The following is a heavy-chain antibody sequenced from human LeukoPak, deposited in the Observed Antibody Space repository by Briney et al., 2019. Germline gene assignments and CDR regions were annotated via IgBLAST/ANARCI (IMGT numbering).Heavy chain of an antibody. Sequence: SETLSLTCTVSGGSISSYYWSWIRQPPGKGLEWIGYIYYSGSANYNPSLKSRVTISVDTSKNQFSLKLSSVTAADTAVYYCARDKGVYSSSWYPRVGWFDPWGQGTLVTVSS. V-gene: IGHV4-59*01. D-gene: IGHD6-13*01. J-gene: IGHJ5*02. CDR3: ARDKGVYSSSWYPRVGWFDP. CDR1: GGSISSYY. CDR2: IYYSGSA.